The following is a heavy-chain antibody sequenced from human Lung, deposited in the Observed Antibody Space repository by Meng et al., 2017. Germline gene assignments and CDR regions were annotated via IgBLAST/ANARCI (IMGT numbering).Heavy chain of an antibody. Sequence: QVRLQQGAAGLFKPAATLSLPCSVYGGSFSGYYWSWIRQPPGKGLEWIGEINHSGSTNYNPSLKSRVTISVDTSKNQFSLKLSSVTAADTAVYYCARRSLLWFGELFRYWGQGTLVTVSS. V-gene: IGHV4-34*01. CDR3: ARRSLLWFGELFRY. CDR2: INHSGST. J-gene: IGHJ4*02. D-gene: IGHD3-10*01. CDR1: GGSFSGYY.